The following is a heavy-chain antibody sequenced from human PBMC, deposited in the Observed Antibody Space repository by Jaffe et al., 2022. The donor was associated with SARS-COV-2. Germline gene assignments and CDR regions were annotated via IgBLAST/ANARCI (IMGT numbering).Heavy chain of an antibody. J-gene: IGHJ4*02. CDR1: GFTFSNYA. V-gene: IGHV3-23*01. Sequence: EVQLLESGGGLVQPGGSLRLSCAASGFTFSNYAMSWVRQAPGKGLEWVSPISGSGGSTSYADAVKGRFTISRDNSKSMLYLRMNSLRAEDTAVYYCAKHAHDFWTGYYDYWGQGTLVTVSS. CDR2: ISGSGGST. CDR3: AKHAHDFWTGYYDY. D-gene: IGHD3-3*01.